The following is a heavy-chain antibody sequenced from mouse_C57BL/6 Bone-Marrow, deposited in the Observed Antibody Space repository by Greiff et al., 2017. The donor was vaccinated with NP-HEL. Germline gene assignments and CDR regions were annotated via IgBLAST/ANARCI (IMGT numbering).Heavy chain of an antibody. CDR1: GYTFTGYW. CDR2: ILPGSGST. V-gene: IGHV1-9*01. Sequence: QVQLQQSGAELMKPGASVKLSCKATGYTFTGYWIEWVKQRPGHGLEWIGEILPGSGSTNYNEKFKGKATFTADTSSNTAYMQLSSLTTEDSAIYYCARQIYYYGSSLYWYFDVWGTGTTVTVSS. D-gene: IGHD1-1*01. CDR3: ARQIYYYGSSLYWYFDV. J-gene: IGHJ1*03.